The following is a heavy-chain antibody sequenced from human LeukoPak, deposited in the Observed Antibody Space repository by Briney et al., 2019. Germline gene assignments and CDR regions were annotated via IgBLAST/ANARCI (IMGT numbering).Heavy chain of an antibody. D-gene: IGHD3-3*01. CDR2: ISWSGGST. Sequence: GGSLRLSCAASGFTFSSYAMRWVRQARGKGLEGVSAISWSGGSTYYADPVKGRFPISRDNSKNTLYLQMNSLRAEDTAVYYGAKDGIRFLEWLFGSYFDYWGQGTLVTVSS. V-gene: IGHV3-23*01. CDR1: GFTFSSYA. CDR3: AKDGIRFLEWLFGSYFDY. J-gene: IGHJ4*02.